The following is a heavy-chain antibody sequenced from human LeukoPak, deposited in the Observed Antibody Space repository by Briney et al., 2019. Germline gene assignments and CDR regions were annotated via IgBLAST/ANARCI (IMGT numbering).Heavy chain of an antibody. D-gene: IGHD3-22*01. J-gene: IGHJ4*02. CDR1: GGSISSGSYY. CDR3: ARRGTYYYDSSGYSFDY. Sequence: PSETLSLTCTVSGGSISSGSYYWGWIRQPPGKGLEWIGSIYYSGSTYYNPSLKSRVTISVDTSKNQFSLKLSSVTAADTAVYYCARRGTYYYDSSGYSFDYWGQGTLVTVSS. V-gene: IGHV4-39*01. CDR2: IYYSGST.